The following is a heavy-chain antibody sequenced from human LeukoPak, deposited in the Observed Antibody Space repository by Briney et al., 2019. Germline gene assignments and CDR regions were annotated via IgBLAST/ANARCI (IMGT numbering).Heavy chain of an antibody. J-gene: IGHJ4*02. CDR1: GFTFSSYE. CDR2: ISSSGSTI. D-gene: IGHD1-26*01. Sequence: GGSLRLSCAASGFTFSSYEMNWVRQAPGKGLEWVSYISSSGSTIYYADSVKGRFTISRDNAENSLYLQMNSLRAEDTAVYYCARDGGSYGPGDYWGQGTLVTVSS. V-gene: IGHV3-48*03. CDR3: ARDGGSYGPGDY.